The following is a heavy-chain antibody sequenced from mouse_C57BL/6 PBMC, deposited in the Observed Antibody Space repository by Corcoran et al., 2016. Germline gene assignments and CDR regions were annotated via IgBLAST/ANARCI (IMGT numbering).Heavy chain of an antibody. CDR1: GYTFTDYY. J-gene: IGHJ2*01. CDR2: INPNNGGT. CDR3: ARSGSPKDYFDY. Sequence: EVQLQQSGPELVKPGASVKISCKASGYTFTDYYMNWVKQSHGKSLEWIGDINPNNGGTSYNQKFKGKATLTVDKSSSTAYMELRSLTSEDSAVYYCARSGSPKDYFDYWGQGTTLTVSS. D-gene: IGHD3-1*01. V-gene: IGHV1-26*01.